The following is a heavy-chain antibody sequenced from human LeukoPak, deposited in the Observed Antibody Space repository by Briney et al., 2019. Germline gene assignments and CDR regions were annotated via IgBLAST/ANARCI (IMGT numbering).Heavy chain of an antibody. CDR1: GFTFSSYS. D-gene: IGHD6-19*01. V-gene: IGHV3-21*01. Sequence: PGGSLRLSCAASGFTFSSYSMNWVRQAPGKGLEWVSSISSSSSYIYYADSVKGRFTISRDNAKNSLYLQMNSLRAEDTAVYYCASPSIRYSSGWWAYWGHGTLVTVSS. J-gene: IGHJ4*01. CDR2: ISSSSSYI. CDR3: ASPSIRYSSGWWAY.